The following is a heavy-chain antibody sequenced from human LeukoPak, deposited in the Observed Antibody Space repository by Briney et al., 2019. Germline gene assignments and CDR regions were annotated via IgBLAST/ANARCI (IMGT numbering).Heavy chain of an antibody. CDR3: ATHYDVLTGYAAAAFDI. J-gene: IGHJ3*02. CDR2: IYYSGTT. Sequence: SETLSLTCTVSGGSISPYYWSWIRQPPGKGLEWIGYIYYSGTTHYNPSLESRVTMSVDTSKNLFSLKLRSVTAADTAVYYCATHYDVLTGYAAAAFDIWGQGTMVTVSS. CDR1: GGSISPYY. D-gene: IGHD3-9*01. V-gene: IGHV4-59*08.